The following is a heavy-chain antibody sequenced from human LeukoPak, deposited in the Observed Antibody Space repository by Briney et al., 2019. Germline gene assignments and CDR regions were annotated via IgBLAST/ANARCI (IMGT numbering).Heavy chain of an antibody. V-gene: IGHV4-4*07. CDR1: GVSISNYY. J-gene: IGHJ3*02. CDR3: ARATIAAAGTEAFDI. CDR2: VYISGST. Sequence: SETLSLTCNVSGVSISNYYWTWIRQSAGKGLEWIGRVYISGSTNYNPSLKSRVTISVDTSKNQFSLKLSSVTAADTAVYYCARATIAAAGTEAFDIWGQGTMVTVSS. D-gene: IGHD6-13*01.